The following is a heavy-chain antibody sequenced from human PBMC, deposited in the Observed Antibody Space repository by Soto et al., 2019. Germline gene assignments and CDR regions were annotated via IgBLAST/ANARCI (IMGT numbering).Heavy chain of an antibody. CDR1: GYTFTSYD. CDR2: MNPNSGNT. V-gene: IGHV1-8*01. Sequence: QVQLVQSGAEVKKPGASVKVSCKASGYTFTSYDINWVRQATGQGLEWMGWMNPNSGNTGYEQKFQGRVTMTRNTSITTAYMELSSLRSEDTAVYYCARGPEWELLQDYWGQGTLVTVSS. J-gene: IGHJ4*02. D-gene: IGHD1-26*01. CDR3: ARGPEWELLQDY.